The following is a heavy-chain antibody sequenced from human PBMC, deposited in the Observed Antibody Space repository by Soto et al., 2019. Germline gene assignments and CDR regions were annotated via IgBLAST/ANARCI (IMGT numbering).Heavy chain of an antibody. D-gene: IGHD3-22*01. CDR1: GFTVSSNY. CDR3: ARMGDSSGYSGWFDP. CDR2: IYSGGST. J-gene: IGHJ5*02. Sequence: EVQLVESGGGLVQPGGSLRLSCAASGFTVSSNYMSWVRQAPGKGLEWASVIYSGGSTYYADSVKGRFTISRDNSKNTLYLQMNSLRAEDTAVYYCARMGDSSGYSGWFDPWGQGTLVTVSS. V-gene: IGHV3-66*01.